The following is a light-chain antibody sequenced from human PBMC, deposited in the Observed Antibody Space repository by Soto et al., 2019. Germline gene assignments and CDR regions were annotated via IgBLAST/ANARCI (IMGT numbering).Light chain of an antibody. CDR3: QQYGSSPPWT. CDR2: GAS. J-gene: IGKJ1*01. CDR1: QSVSSSY. Sequence: EIVLTQSPGTLSLSPGERATLSCRASQSVSSSYLAWYQQKPGQAPRLLIYGASSRATGIPDRFSGSGSGTDFTLTISRLGPEDFAVYYCQQYGSSPPWTFGQGTK. V-gene: IGKV3-20*01.